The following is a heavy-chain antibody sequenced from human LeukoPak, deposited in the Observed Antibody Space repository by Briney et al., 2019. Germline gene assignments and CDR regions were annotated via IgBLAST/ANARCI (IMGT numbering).Heavy chain of an antibody. CDR3: AKGKTYYDSEDAFDI. D-gene: IGHD3-22*01. J-gene: IGHJ3*02. CDR2: ISGSGGST. CDR1: GFTFSSYA. Sequence: PGGSLRLSCAASGFTFSSYAMHWVRQAPGKGLEWVSAISGSGGSTYYADSVKGRFTISRDNSKNTLYLQMNSLRAEDTAVYYCAKGKTYYDSEDAFDIWGQGTMVTVSS. V-gene: IGHV3-23*01.